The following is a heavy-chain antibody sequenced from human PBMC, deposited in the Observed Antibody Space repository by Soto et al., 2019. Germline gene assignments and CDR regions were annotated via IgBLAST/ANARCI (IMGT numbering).Heavy chain of an antibody. CDR3: AKDPDIVVVVAECYFDY. J-gene: IGHJ4*02. CDR1: GFTFSSYA. V-gene: IGHV3-23*01. Sequence: PGGSLRLSCAASGFTFSSYAMSWVRQAPGKGLEWVSAISGSGGSTYYADSVKGRFTISRDNSKNTLYLQMNSLRAEDTAVYYCAKDPDIVVVVAECYFDYWGQGTLVTVSS. D-gene: IGHD2-15*01. CDR2: ISGSGGST.